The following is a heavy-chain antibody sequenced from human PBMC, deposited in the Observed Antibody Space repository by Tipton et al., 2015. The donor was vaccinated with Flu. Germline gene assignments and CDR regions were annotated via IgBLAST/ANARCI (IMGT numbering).Heavy chain of an antibody. V-gene: IGHV4-59*01. J-gene: IGHJ6*03. CDR3: ARVNSSTSYYYYYYMDV. Sequence: LRLSCTVSGGSISSYYWSWIRQPPGKGLEWIGYIYYSGSTNYNPPLKSRVTISVDTSKNQFSLKLSSVTAADTAVYYCARVNSSTSYYYYYYMDVWGKGTTVTVSS. D-gene: IGHD2-2*01. CDR2: IYYSGST. CDR1: GGSISSYY.